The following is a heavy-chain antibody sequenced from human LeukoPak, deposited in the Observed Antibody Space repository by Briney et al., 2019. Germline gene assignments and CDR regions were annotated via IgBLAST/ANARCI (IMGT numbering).Heavy chain of an antibody. CDR2: IYTSGST. D-gene: IGHD5-18*01. CDR3: ARDEKRGYSYGYIDY. Sequence: PSQTLSLTCTVSGGSISSGSYYWSWIRQPAGKGLEWIGRIYTSGSTNYNPSLKSRVTMSVDTSKNQFSLKLSSVTAADTAVYYCARDEKRGYSYGYIDYWGQGTLVTVSS. J-gene: IGHJ4*02. CDR1: GGSISSGSYY. V-gene: IGHV4-61*02.